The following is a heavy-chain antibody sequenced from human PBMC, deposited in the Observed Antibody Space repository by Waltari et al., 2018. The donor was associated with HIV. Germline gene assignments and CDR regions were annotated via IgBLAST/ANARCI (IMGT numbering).Heavy chain of an antibody. D-gene: IGHD6-19*01. J-gene: IGHJ4*02. CDR2: KWDDGSKK. CDR1: GFSVSRYG. Sequence: QVQLVESGGGVVRPGRSLRLSCAASGFSVSRYGMHWVRQAPGEGGGWLAFKWDDGSKKYYAGSVKGRFTVSRDTSKNTLYLEMNRLRAEDTAVYHCARDPGTLLIAVAGAFDYWGPGIPVTVSS. CDR3: ARDPGTLLIAVAGAFDY. V-gene: IGHV3-33*01.